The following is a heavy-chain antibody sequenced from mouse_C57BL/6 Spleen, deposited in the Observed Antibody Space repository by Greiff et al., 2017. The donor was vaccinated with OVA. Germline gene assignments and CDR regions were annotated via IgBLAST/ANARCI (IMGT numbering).Heavy chain of an antibody. V-gene: IGHV1-26*01. CDR1: GYTFTDYY. D-gene: IGHD4-1*01. Sequence: EVKLQQSGPELVKPGASVKISCKASGYTFTDYYMNWVKQSHGKSLEWIGDINPNNGGTSYNQKFKGKATLTVDKSSSTAYMELRSLTSEDSAVYYCARSNYLTGTGTYFDYWGQGTTLTVSS. CDR3: ARSNYLTGTGTYFDY. J-gene: IGHJ2*01. CDR2: INPNNGGT.